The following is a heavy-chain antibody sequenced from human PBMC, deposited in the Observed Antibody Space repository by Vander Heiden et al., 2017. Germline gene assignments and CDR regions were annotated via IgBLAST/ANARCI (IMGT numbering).Heavy chain of an antibody. V-gene: IGHV5-51*01. CDR2: IYPGDSDT. CDR1: GYSFTSYW. D-gene: IGHD3-3*01. Sequence: EVQLVQSGAEVKKPGESLKISCKGSGYSFTSYWIGWVRQMPGKGLEWMGIIYPGDSDTRYSPSFQGQVTISADKSISTADLKWSSMKASETAMYYCAKAIITSGGVVIPPDQWGQGTMVTVYS. J-gene: IGHJ4*02. CDR3: AKAIITSGGVVIPPDQ.